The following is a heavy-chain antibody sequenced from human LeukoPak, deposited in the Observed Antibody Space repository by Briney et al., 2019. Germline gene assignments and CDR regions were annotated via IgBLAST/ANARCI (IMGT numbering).Heavy chain of an antibody. CDR3: ARVGLGYRYDTSFDY. CDR2: ISSSSLI. CDR1: GFTFSNYR. D-gene: IGHD5-18*01. V-gene: IGHV3-48*02. Sequence: PGGSLRLSCSASGFTFSNYRMNWVLQAPGKGLEWISYISSSSLIYYADSVKGRFTISRDNAKNSLYLQMNSLRDEDTAVYYCARVGLGYRYDTSFDYWGQGTLVTVSS. J-gene: IGHJ4*02.